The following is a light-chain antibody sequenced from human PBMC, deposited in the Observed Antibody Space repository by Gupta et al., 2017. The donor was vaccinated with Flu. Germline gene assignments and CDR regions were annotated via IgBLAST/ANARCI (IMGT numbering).Light chain of an antibody. Sequence: SSGSVSIDYYPSGYQQTPGQAPRTLIYNTNTRSSGVPDRFSGSILGNKAALTITGAQADDESDYYCVLFMGSGIWVFGGGTKLTVL. CDR1: SGSVSIDYY. J-gene: IGLJ3*02. CDR3: VLFMGSGIWV. CDR2: NTN. V-gene: IGLV8-61*01.